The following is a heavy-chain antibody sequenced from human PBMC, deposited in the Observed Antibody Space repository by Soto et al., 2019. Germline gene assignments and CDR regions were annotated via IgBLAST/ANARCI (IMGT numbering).Heavy chain of an antibody. Sequence: QLQLQESGPGLVKPSETLSLTCTVSSGSISSSNYYWGWIRQPPGKGLEWIGGIYYGGSTSYNPSLKSRVTIPVDTSKNQFSLKLTSVTATDTAVYYCARVSGSYTGHLDYWGQETLVTVSS. J-gene: IGHJ4*02. CDR2: IYYGGST. CDR3: ARVSGSYTGHLDY. CDR1: SGSISSSNYY. V-gene: IGHV4-39*01. D-gene: IGHD1-26*01.